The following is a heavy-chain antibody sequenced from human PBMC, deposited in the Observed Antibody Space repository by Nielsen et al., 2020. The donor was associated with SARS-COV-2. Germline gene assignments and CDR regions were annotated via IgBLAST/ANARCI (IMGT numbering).Heavy chain of an antibody. Sequence: GGSLRLSCAASGFTFNKFAMNWIRQAPGKGLEWVSYISSASTYTNYADSVKGRFTISRDNAKNSLYLHMNSLRAEDTAVYYCAKEDRGYSYGLIDYWGQGTLVTVSS. D-gene: IGHD5-18*01. J-gene: IGHJ4*02. CDR3: AKEDRGYSYGLIDY. CDR2: ISSASTYT. V-gene: IGHV3-11*05. CDR1: GFTFNKFA.